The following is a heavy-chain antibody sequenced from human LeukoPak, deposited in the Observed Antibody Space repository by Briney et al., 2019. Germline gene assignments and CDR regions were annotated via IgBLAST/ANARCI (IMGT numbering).Heavy chain of an antibody. J-gene: IGHJ2*01. CDR1: GVSFSGYY. V-gene: IGHV4-34*01. CDR2: ISHTGNT. Sequence: PSETLSLTCAVYGVSFSGYYWSWVRQPPGKGLEWIGEISHTGNTNYNPSLKSRVAISVDNSKNQFSLNLSSVTAADTAVYYCAGKYSSGWYRWYIDLWGRGTLVTVSS. CDR3: AGKYSSGWYRWYIDL. D-gene: IGHD6-19*01.